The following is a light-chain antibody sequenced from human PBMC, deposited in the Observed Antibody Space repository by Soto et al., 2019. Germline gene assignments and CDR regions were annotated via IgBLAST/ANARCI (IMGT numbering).Light chain of an antibody. J-gene: IGLJ1*01. CDR1: SSDVGSYNL. CDR2: EGS. CDR3: CSYAGSSSYV. Sequence: QSVLTQPASVSGSPGQSITISCTGTSSDVGSYNLVSWYQQHPGKAPKLMIYEGSKRPSGVSNRFSGSKSGNTASLTISGLQAEDEAVYYCCSYAGSSSYVFGTGPKLTVL. V-gene: IGLV2-23*01.